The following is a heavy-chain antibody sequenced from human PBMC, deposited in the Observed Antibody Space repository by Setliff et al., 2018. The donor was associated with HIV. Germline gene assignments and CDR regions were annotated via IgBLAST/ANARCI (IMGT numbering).Heavy chain of an antibody. CDR2: IDPKSGGT. D-gene: IGHD5-12*01. J-gene: IGHJ4*03. CDR1: GYTFSDYY. CDR3: AKIQGVDIVATTNFDY. Sequence: ASVKVSCKASGYTFSDYYIHWVRQAPGQGLEWMGWIDPKSGGTKSAQKFQARVTMTRDTSISTVSMELKWLRSDDTAVYYCAKIQGVDIVATTNFDYWVPETLLVTVSS. V-gene: IGHV1-2*02.